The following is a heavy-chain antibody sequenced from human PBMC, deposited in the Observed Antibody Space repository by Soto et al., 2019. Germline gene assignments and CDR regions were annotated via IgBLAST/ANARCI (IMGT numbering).Heavy chain of an antibody. CDR2: INHSGST. CDR1: GGSFSGYY. V-gene: IGHV4-34*01. CDR3: ARGWYGDYGVTSFGY. D-gene: IGHD4-17*01. Sequence: SETLSLTCAVYGGSFSGYYWSWIRQPPGKGLEWIGEINHSGSTNYNPSLKSRVTISVDTSKNQFSLKLSSVTAADTAVYYCARGWYGDYGVTSFGYWGQGTLVTVSS. J-gene: IGHJ4*02.